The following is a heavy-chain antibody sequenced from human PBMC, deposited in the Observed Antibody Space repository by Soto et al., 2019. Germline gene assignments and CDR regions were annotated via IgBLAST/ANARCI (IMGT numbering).Heavy chain of an antibody. D-gene: IGHD2-8*01. CDR1: GCTFSSYG. CDR3: ARAGGGVVLMVYAVWNYYMDV. CDR2: IWYDGSNK. J-gene: IGHJ6*03. V-gene: IGHV3-33*01. Sequence: QVQLVESGGGVVQPGRYLRLSCAASGCTFSSYGMHWVRQAPGKGLEWVAVIWYDGSNKYYTDSVKGRFTISRDNSKNTLYLQMNSLRAEDTAVYYCARAGGGVVLMVYAVWNYYMDVWGKGTTVTVSS.